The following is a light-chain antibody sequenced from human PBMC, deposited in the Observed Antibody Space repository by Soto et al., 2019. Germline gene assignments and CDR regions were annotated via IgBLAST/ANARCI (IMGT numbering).Light chain of an antibody. V-gene: IGLV3-1*01. CDR1: KLGDKY. J-gene: IGLJ1*01. Sequence: SYELTQPPSVSVSPGQPASITCSGEKLGDKYVCWYQQKPGQSPVLVMFQDNKRPSGIPERFSGSTSGNTATLTISGTQPMDEADYYCQAWDSNPYVFGTGTKVTVL. CDR3: QAWDSNPYV. CDR2: QDN.